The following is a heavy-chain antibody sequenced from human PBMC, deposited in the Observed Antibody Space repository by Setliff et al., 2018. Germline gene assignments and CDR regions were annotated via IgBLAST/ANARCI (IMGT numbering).Heavy chain of an antibody. J-gene: IGHJ6*02. CDR2: INPNSGGT. CDR1: GYTFTGYY. Sequence: ASVKVSCKASGYTFTGYYMHWVRQAPGQGLEWMGWINPNSGGTNYAQKFQGRVTMTRDTPISTAYMELSRLRSDDTAVYYCAREIRVVVPAAPRYYGMDVWGQGTTVTVSS. D-gene: IGHD2-2*01. CDR3: AREIRVVVPAAPRYYGMDV. V-gene: IGHV1-2*02.